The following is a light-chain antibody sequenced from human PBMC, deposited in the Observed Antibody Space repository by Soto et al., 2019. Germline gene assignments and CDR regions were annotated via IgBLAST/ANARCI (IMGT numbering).Light chain of an antibody. CDR3: QQYGSSPLIS. CDR1: ESVTKRF. Sequence: EIVLTQSPGTLSLSPGETATLSCRASESVTKRFLTWYQQKPGQAPRLLIFGASKRATGIPDRFSGSGSGRDFTLTISGLEPDDFAVYYCQQYGSSPLISFGQGTRLEIK. V-gene: IGKV3-20*01. J-gene: IGKJ5*01. CDR2: GAS.